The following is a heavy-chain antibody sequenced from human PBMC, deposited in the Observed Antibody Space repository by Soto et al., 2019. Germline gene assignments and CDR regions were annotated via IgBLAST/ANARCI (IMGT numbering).Heavy chain of an antibody. D-gene: IGHD6-13*01. CDR3: ARSLYSSSWYHSGNSYYYYGMDV. CDR2: IIAFSDIV. V-gene: IGHV1-69*12. Sequence: QVQLVQSGAEVKKPGSSVKVSCKASGGTFGIYAITWVRQAPGQGLEWMGGIIAFSDIVNYTQKLQGRVTITEDESTNTAYMGLSSLRSEDTAVYYCARSLYSSSWYHSGNSYYYYGMDVWGQGTTVTVSS. CDR1: GGTFGIYA. J-gene: IGHJ6*02.